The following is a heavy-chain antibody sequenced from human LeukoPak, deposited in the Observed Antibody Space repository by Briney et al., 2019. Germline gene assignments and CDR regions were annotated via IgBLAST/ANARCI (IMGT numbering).Heavy chain of an antibody. J-gene: IGHJ5*02. Sequence: PSETLSLTCTVSGGSITSYYWSWIRQAHGKGLVWIGYIFHSGSPNYNPSLKSRVTISVDSSKDQFSLRMSSVTAADTAVYYCARHPSAMTGFDPWGQGSLVTVSS. CDR3: ARHPSAMTGFDP. V-gene: IGHV4-59*08. CDR1: GGSITSYY. D-gene: IGHD2-2*01. CDR2: IFHSGSP.